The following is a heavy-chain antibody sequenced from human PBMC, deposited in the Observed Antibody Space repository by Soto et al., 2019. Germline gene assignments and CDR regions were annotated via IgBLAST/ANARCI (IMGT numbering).Heavy chain of an antibody. CDR3: ARGPLLWGDV. J-gene: IGHJ6*02. CDR2: INAGNGNT. V-gene: IGHV1-3*01. CDR1: GYTFTSYA. D-gene: IGHD3-10*01. Sequence: QVQLVQSGAEVKKPGASVKVSCKASGYTFTSYAMHWVRQAPGQRLEWMGWINAGNGNTKYSQKFQGRVTITRDTSARPAYMELSSLRSEDTAVYYCARGPLLWGDVWGQGTTVTVSS.